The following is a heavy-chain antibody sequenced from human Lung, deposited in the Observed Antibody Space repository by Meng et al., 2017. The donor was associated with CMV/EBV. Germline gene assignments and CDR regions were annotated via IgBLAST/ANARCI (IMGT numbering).Heavy chain of an antibody. CDR2: IKQDESEI. CDR3: ARSMLEVNRYYYGMDV. D-gene: IGHD1-1*01. CDR1: GFTFSSFW. V-gene: IGHV3-7*01. Sequence: GGSLRLXCAASGFTFSSFWMAWVRQAPGKGLEWVGNIKQDESEIQYVGSVKGRFTITRDNAKNSLFLQMNSLRAEDTAVYYCARSMLEVNRYYYGMDVWGKGTPVTVSS. J-gene: IGHJ6*04.